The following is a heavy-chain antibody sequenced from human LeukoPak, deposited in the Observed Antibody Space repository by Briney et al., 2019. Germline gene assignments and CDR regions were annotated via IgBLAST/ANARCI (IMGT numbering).Heavy chain of an antibody. CDR1: GFTFSSYA. CDR3: ARDRHHSLATTPYNWFDP. D-gene: IGHD5-12*01. Sequence: PGGSLRLSCAASGFTFSSYAMHWVRQAPGKGLEWVAVISYDGSNKYYADSVKGRFTISRDNSKNTLYLQMNSLRAEDTAVYYCARDRHHSLATTPYNWFDPWGQGTLVTVSS. CDR2: ISYDGSNK. V-gene: IGHV3-30-3*01. J-gene: IGHJ5*02.